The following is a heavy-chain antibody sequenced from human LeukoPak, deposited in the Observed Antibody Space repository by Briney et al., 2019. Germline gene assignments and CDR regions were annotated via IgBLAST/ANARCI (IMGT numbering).Heavy chain of an antibody. CDR1: GGTFSSYA. V-gene: IGHV1-69*04. J-gene: IGHJ4*02. Sequence: SVKVSCKASGGTFSSYAISWVRQAPGQGLEWMGRIIPILGIANYAQKLQGRVTITADKSTSTAYMELSSLRSEDTAVYYCARVVQSGSYHDDYWGQGTLVTVSS. D-gene: IGHD1-26*01. CDR2: IIPILGIA. CDR3: ARVVQSGSYHDDY.